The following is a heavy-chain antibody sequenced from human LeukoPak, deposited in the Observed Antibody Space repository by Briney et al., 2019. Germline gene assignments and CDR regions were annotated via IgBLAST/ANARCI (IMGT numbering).Heavy chain of an antibody. Sequence: GGSLRLSCAASGFTFSSYGMHWVRQAPGKGLEWVAVIWYDGSNKYHADSVKGRFTISRDNSKNTLYLQMNSLRAEDTAVYYCARDFERADPYNSQYYYYGMDVWGQGTTVTVSS. D-gene: IGHD1-14*01. CDR3: ARDFERADPYNSQYYYYGMDV. J-gene: IGHJ6*02. CDR1: GFTFSSYG. V-gene: IGHV3-33*01. CDR2: IWYDGSNK.